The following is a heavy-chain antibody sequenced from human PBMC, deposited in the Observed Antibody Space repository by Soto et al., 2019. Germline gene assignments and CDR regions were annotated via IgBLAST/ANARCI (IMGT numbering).Heavy chain of an antibody. Sequence: EVQLVESGGGLVKPGGSLRLSCAASGFTFSSYSMNWVRQAPGQGLEWVSSISSSSSYIYYADSVKGRFTISRDNAKNSLYLQMNSLRAEDTAVYYCAKREYSGQNAYWGQGTLVTVSS. CDR2: ISSSSSYI. D-gene: IGHD5-12*01. CDR3: AKREYSGQNAY. J-gene: IGHJ4*02. V-gene: IGHV3-21*01. CDR1: GFTFSSYS.